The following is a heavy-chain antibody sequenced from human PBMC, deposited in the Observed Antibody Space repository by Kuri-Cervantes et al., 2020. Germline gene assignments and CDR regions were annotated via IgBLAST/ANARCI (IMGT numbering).Heavy chain of an antibody. J-gene: IGHJ6*02. V-gene: IGHV1-18*01. D-gene: IGHD2-2*01. CDR1: GYTFTSYG. CDR2: ISAYNGNT. Sequence: ASVKVSCKPSGYTFTSYGISWVRQAPGQGLEWMGWISAYNGNTNYAQKLQGRVTMTTDTSTSTAYMELRSLRSDDTAVYYCARDHRGSSTRRSGMDVWGQGTTVTVSS. CDR3: ARDHRGSSTRRSGMDV.